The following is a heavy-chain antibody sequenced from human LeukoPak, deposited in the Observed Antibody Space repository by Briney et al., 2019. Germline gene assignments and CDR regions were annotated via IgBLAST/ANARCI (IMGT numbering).Heavy chain of an antibody. CDR1: GFTFSDYY. CDR3: ASPGYSSSWGYFDY. CDR2: IYYSGST. V-gene: IGHV4-59*04. D-gene: IGHD6-13*01. Sequence: LRLSCAASGFTFSDYYMSWIRQAPGKGLEWIGYIYYSGSTYYNPSLKSRVTISVDTSKNQFSLKLSSVTAADTAVYYCASPGYSSSWGYFDYWGQGTLVTVSS. J-gene: IGHJ4*02.